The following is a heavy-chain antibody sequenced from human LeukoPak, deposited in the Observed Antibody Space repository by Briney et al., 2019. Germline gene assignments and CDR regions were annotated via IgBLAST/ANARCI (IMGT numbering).Heavy chain of an antibody. CDR2: IYPGGTT. D-gene: IGHD4-23*01. Sequence: GGSLRLSCAASGLMVSSTYRTWVRQAPGKGLEWVSSIYPGGTTYYADSVKGRFTISRDNSKNTVYLQMNSLRAEDTAVYYCARDSYGGNYAFDIWGQGTMVTVSS. CDR1: GLMVSSTY. J-gene: IGHJ3*02. V-gene: IGHV3-66*01. CDR3: ARDSYGGNYAFDI.